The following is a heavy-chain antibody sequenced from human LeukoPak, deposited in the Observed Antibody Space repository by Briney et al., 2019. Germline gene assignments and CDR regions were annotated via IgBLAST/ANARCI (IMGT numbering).Heavy chain of an antibody. CDR2: IYHSGST. V-gene: IGHV4-38-2*02. Sequence: SETLSLTCTASGYSISSGYYWGWIRQPPGKGLEWIGSIYHSGSTYYNPSLKSRVTISVDTSKNQFSLKLSSVTAADTAVYYCARAIAVAGTHFDYWGQGTLVTVSS. CDR3: ARAIAVAGTHFDY. CDR1: GYSISSGYY. J-gene: IGHJ4*02. D-gene: IGHD6-19*01.